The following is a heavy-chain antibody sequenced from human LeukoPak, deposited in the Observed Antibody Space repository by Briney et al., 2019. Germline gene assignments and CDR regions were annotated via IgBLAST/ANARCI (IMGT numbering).Heavy chain of an antibody. D-gene: IGHD3-10*01. J-gene: IGHJ4*02. CDR2: IYTSGST. Sequence: PSETLSLTCTVSGGSISSDNYYWSWIRQPAGKGLEWIGRIYTSGSTNYNPSLKSRVTISVDTSKNQFSLKLSSVTAADTAMYYCARNAFGSGSYGYGRGQGTLVTVSS. V-gene: IGHV4-61*02. CDR1: GGSISSDNYY. CDR3: ARNAFGSGSYGYG.